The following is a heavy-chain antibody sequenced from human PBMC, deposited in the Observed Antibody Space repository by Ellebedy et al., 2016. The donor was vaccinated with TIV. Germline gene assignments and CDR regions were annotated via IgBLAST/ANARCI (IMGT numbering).Heavy chain of an antibody. CDR1: GGSISSYY. CDR2: IYYSRST. V-gene: IGHV4-59*01. J-gene: IGHJ5*02. Sequence: MPSETLSLTCTVSGGSISSYYWSWIRQPPGKGLEWIGYIYYSRSTNYNPSLKSRVTISVDTSKNQFSLKLSSVTAADTAVYYCARGRRAYSSGWYPSLFDPWGQGTLVTVSS. D-gene: IGHD6-19*01. CDR3: ARGRRAYSSGWYPSLFDP.